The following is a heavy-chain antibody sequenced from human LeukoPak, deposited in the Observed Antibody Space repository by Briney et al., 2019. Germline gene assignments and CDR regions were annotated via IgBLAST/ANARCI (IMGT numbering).Heavy chain of an antibody. Sequence: PGGSLRLSCAASGFNFNNFAMSWVRQAPGKGPEWLSAMTGPADTTYYAESVKGRFTISRDYSKSMVYLQMNSLRVEDTAIYYWAKGAEIDHWGQGTLVTVSS. CDR3: AKGAEIDH. J-gene: IGHJ4*02. CDR2: MTGPADTT. V-gene: IGHV3-23*01. CDR1: GFNFNNFA.